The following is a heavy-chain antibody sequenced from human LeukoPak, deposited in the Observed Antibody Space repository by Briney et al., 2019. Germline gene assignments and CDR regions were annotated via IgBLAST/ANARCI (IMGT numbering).Heavy chain of an antibody. V-gene: IGHV3-33*08. Sequence: GGSLRLSCAASGFTFSSYAMSWVRQAPGKGLEWVAVIWYDGSNKYYADSVKGRFTISRDNSKNTLYLQMNSLRAEDTAVYYCARDGIYSSSWYEYSLDYWGQGTLVTVSS. CDR3: ARDGIYSSSWYEYSLDY. CDR1: GFTFSSYA. J-gene: IGHJ4*02. CDR2: IWYDGSNK. D-gene: IGHD6-13*01.